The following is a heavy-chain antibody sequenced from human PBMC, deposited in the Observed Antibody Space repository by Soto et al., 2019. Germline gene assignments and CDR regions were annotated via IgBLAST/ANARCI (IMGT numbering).Heavy chain of an antibody. V-gene: IGHV3-21*01. D-gene: IGHD6-13*01. CDR1: KFTFSGYS. CDR2: ISSNSNYI. Sequence: EVQLVESGGGLVKPGGSLRLSCAASKFTFSGYSMNWVRQAPGKGLEWVSSISSNSNYIYYADSVKGRFTISRDNAKNSLYLQMNSLRPDDTAVYYCARVTRVAAAGTQAFDIWGQGTMVTVSS. J-gene: IGHJ3*02. CDR3: ARVTRVAAAGTQAFDI.